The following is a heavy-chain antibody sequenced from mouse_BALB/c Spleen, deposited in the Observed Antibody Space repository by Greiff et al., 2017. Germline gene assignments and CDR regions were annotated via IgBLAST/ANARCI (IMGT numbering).Heavy chain of an antibody. CDR3: TRSGYYGSPDY. CDR1: GYTFTSYY. V-gene: IGHV1S81*02. CDR2: INPSNGGT. J-gene: IGHJ2*01. Sequence: QVHVKQSGAELVKPGASVKLSCKASGYTFTSYYMYWVKQRPGQGLEWIGEINPSNGGTNFNEKFKSKATLTVDKSSSTAYMQLSSLTSEDSAVYYCTRSGYYGSPDYWGQGTTLTVSS. D-gene: IGHD1-1*01.